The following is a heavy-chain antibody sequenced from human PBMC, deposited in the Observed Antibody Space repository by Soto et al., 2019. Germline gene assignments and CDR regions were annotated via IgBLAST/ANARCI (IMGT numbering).Heavy chain of an antibody. D-gene: IGHD3-3*01. CDR3: ARISNFDFWSGPDALDI. J-gene: IGHJ3*02. Sequence: PSETLSLTCTVSGGSINNNNYYWGWIRQPPGKGLEWIGNIYQSGSTYNNPSLESRVTISIDTSKNQFSLRLCSVTAADTAVYYCARISNFDFWSGPDALDIWGQGTKVTVSS. V-gene: IGHV4-39*01. CDR1: GGSINNNNYY. CDR2: IYQSGST.